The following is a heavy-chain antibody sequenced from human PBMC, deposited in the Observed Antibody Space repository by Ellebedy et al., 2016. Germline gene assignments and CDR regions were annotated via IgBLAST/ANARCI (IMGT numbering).Heavy chain of an antibody. Sequence: SETLSLXXTVSGGSINSAGYSWSWIRQPPEKGLEWIGYLYHTGTTYYNPSLKSRVTISVDRSKNQFSLKLSSVTAADTAVYYCARHSGRAGNYFGEIGYWGQGTLVTVSS. V-gene: IGHV4-30-2*01. CDR1: GGSINSAGYS. CDR3: ARHSGRAGNYFGEIGY. CDR2: LYHTGTT. J-gene: IGHJ4*02. D-gene: IGHD1-26*01.